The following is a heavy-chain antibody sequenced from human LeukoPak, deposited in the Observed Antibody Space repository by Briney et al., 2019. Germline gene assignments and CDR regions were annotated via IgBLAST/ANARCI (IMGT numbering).Heavy chain of an antibody. CDR1: GYTFTSYG. J-gene: IGHJ4*02. Sequence: ASVKVSCKASGYTFTSYGISWVRQAPGQGLEWVGWISAYNGNTNYAQKLQGRVTMTTDTSTSTAYMELRSLRSDDTAVYYCAREGYYGSGSYYYDYWGQGTLVTVSS. CDR2: ISAYNGNT. V-gene: IGHV1-18*04. CDR3: AREGYYGSGSYYYDY. D-gene: IGHD3-10*01.